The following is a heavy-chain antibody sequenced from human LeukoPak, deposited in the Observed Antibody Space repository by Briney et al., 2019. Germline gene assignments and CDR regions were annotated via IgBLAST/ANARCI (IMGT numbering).Heavy chain of an antibody. Sequence: GESLKISCEGSGYSFTSHWIGWVRQTPGKGLEWMGIIYPGDSATRYSPSFQGQVTISADKSISTAYLQWSSLKASDTAMYYCASPYGSGSKYPYYFDFWGQGTLVTVSS. D-gene: IGHD3-10*01. V-gene: IGHV5-51*01. CDR2: IYPGDSAT. J-gene: IGHJ4*02. CDR1: GYSFTSHW. CDR3: ASPYGSGSKYPYYFDF.